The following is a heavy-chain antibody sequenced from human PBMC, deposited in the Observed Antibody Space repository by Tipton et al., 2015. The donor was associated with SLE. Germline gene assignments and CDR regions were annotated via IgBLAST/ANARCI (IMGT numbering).Heavy chain of an antibody. Sequence: GLVKPSETLSVTCTVSGGSISSSSFYWGWIRQSPGKGLEWIGYIYWRSTNYNPSLKSRVTISVDTSKNQFSLKLSSVTAADTAVYYCAREVTPENSKLSGPLDYWGQGTLVTVSS. D-gene: IGHD2-21*02. CDR3: AREVTPENSKLSGPLDY. J-gene: IGHJ4*02. CDR2: IYWRST. CDR1: GGSISSSSFY. V-gene: IGHV4-39*07.